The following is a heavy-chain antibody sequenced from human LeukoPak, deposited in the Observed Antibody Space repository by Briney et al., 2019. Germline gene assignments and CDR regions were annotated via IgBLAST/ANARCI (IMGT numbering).Heavy chain of an antibody. J-gene: IGHJ4*02. Sequence: GGSLRLSCAASGFTFSSYAMHWVRQAPGKGLEWVAVISYDGSNKYYADSVKGRFTISRDNSKNTLYLQMNSLRSEDTAVYYCAREKPGAFDYWGQGTLVTVSS. V-gene: IGHV3-30*04. CDR1: GFTFSSYA. CDR2: ISYDGSNK. D-gene: IGHD1-14*01. CDR3: AREKPGAFDY.